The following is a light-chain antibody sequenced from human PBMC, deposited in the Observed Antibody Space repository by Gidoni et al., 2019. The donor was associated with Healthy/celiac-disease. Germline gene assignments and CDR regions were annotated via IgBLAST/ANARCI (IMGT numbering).Light chain of an antibody. Sequence: DIQMTQSPSSLSASVGDRVTITCRASQSISSYLNWYQQKPGKAPKLLIYAASSLQSGVPSRFSGSGYGTDFTLTISRLQPEDFATYYCQQSYSTPPGYTFGQGTKLEIK. J-gene: IGKJ2*01. CDR2: AAS. CDR3: QQSYSTPPGYT. V-gene: IGKV1-39*01. CDR1: QSISSY.